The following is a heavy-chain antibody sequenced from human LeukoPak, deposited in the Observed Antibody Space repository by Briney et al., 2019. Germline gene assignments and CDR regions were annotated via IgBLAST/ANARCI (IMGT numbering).Heavy chain of an antibody. CDR3: ARDNQDSSGWYGV. CDR2: IYYSGST. J-gene: IGHJ4*02. Sequence: PSQTLSLTCTVSGGSISSGDYYWSWIRQPPGKGLEWIGYIYYSGSTYYNPSLKSRVTKSVDTSKNQFSLKLSSVTAADTAVYYCARDNQDSSGWYGVWGQGTLVTVSS. V-gene: IGHV4-30-4*08. D-gene: IGHD6-19*01. CDR1: GGSISSGDYY.